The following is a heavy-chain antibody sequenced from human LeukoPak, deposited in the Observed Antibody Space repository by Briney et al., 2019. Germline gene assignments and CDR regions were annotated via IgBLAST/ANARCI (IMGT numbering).Heavy chain of an antibody. CDR1: GASIRSYY. CDR3: ARGYYDSAGYSNPFDY. D-gene: IGHD3-22*01. V-gene: IGHV4-59*01. CDR2: IHYTGNT. Sequence: SETLSLTCTVSGASIRSYYWSWIRQPPGKGLEWIGYIHYTGNTNYNPSLKSRVTVSVDTSKNQFSLRLTAVTAADTALYYCARGYYDSAGYSNPFDYWGQGTLVTVSS. J-gene: IGHJ4*02.